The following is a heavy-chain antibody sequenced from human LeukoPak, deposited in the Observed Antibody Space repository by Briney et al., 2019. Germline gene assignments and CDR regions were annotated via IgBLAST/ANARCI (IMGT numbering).Heavy chain of an antibody. V-gene: IGHV3-53*01. CDR2: IYSGGNI. J-gene: IGHJ4*02. D-gene: IGHD2-15*01. CDR3: ASRHCSGGGCYFAGADPFDY. CDR1: GFTVSSTY. Sequence: TGGSLRLSCAASGFTVSSTYMSWVRQAPGKELEWVSVIYSGGNIYYIDSVKGRFTISRDTSKNTLYLQMNSLRAEDTAVYYCASRHCSGGGCYFAGADPFDYWGQGILVTVSS.